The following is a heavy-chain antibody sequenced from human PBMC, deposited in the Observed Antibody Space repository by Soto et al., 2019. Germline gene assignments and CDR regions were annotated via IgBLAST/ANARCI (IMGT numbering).Heavy chain of an antibody. D-gene: IGHD3-3*01. CDR2: MNPNSGNT. CDR1: GYTFTSYD. V-gene: IGHV1-8*01. CDR3: ARVRGGSGTYAFDI. Sequence: ASVKVSCKASGYTFTSYDINWVRQATGQGLEWMGWMNPNSGNTGYAQKFQGRVTMTRNTSISTAYMELSSLRSEDTAVYYCARVRGGSGTYAFDIWGQGTMVTVSS. J-gene: IGHJ3*02.